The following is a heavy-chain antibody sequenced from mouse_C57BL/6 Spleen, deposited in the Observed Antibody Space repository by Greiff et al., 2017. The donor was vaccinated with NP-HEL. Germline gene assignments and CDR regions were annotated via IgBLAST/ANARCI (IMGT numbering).Heavy chain of an antibody. CDR3: EGIDYPYFDY. Sequence: VQLQQSGPELVKPGASVKISCKASGYAFSSSWMNWVKQRPGKGLEWIGRIYPGDGDTNYNGKFKGKATLTADKSSSTAYMQLSSLTSEDSAVYFCEGIDYPYFDYWGQGTTLTVSS. D-gene: IGHD2-4*01. CDR2: IYPGDGDT. J-gene: IGHJ2*01. V-gene: IGHV1-82*01. CDR1: GYAFSSSW.